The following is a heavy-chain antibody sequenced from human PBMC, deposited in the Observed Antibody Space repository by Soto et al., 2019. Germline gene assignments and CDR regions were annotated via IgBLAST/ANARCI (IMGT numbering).Heavy chain of an antibody. J-gene: IGHJ4*02. Sequence: WGSLRLSCAMSGFPSRTYAIHWVRQAPGKGLEWVAGISNGGNYKYYADSFNGRFTVSRADSESTVYLQMNRLRPDDTAVYYCARRLLLGTLDYWGQGTLVTVST. V-gene: IGHV3-30*04. CDR3: ARRLLLGTLDY. D-gene: IGHD3-3*01. CDR1: GFPSRTYA. CDR2: ISNGGNYK.